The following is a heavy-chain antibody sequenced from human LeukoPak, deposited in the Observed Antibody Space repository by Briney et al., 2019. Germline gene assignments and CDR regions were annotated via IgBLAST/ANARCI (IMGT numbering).Heavy chain of an antibody. CDR2: IWYDGSNK. J-gene: IGHJ3*02. Sequence: GRSLRLSCAASGLTFSSYGMHWVRQAPGKGLEWVAVIWYDGSNKYYADSVKGRFTISRDNSKNTLYLQMNSLRAEDTAVYYCARAAFVLRYFDWLGSDAFDIWGQGTMVTVSS. CDR3: ARAAFVLRYFDWLGSDAFDI. D-gene: IGHD3-9*01. CDR1: GLTFSSYG. V-gene: IGHV3-33*01.